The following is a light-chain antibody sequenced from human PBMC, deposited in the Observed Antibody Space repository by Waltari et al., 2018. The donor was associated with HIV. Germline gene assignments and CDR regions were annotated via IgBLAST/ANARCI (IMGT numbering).Light chain of an antibody. CDR2: EVT. CDR3: SSYTSTTTLD. J-gene: IGLJ1*01. Sequence: HSALTQPASVSGSPGQSITISCTGTSSDVGGYNYVSWYQQHPGKAPKLMIYEVTNRPSWVSIRFSGSKSGNTASLTISGLQADDEADYYCSSYTSTTTLDFGAGTKVTVL. V-gene: IGLV2-14*01. CDR1: SSDVGGYNY.